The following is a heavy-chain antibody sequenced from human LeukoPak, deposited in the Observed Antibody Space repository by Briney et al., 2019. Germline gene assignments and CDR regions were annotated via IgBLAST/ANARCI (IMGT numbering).Heavy chain of an antibody. CDR3: ARSLATSYYYMDV. CDR1: VLTFSHYA. V-gene: IGHV3-30*04. D-gene: IGHD5-12*01. CDR2: ISYDGSNN. J-gene: IGHJ6*03. Sequence: GGSLSLSCAVSVLTFSHYAMQWVRQAPGKGVEGVAVISYDGSNNYCADSVKGRFTISRDNSKNTLYLQMSSLRAEDTAVYYCARSLATSYYYMDVWGKGTTVTVSS.